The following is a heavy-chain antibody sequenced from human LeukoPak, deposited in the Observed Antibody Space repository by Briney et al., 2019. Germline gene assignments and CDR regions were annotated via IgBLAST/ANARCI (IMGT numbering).Heavy chain of an antibody. CDR1: GFTFSSYA. Sequence: SGGSLRLSCAASGFTFSSYAMSWVRQAPGKGLEWVSAISGSGGSTYYADSVKGRFTISRDNSKNTLYLQMNSLRAEDTAVYYCAKGRILVQGKTPSRSHIDYWGQGTLVTVSS. CDR2: ISGSGGST. V-gene: IGHV3-23*01. D-gene: IGHD3-10*01. CDR3: AKGRILVQGKTPSRSHIDY. J-gene: IGHJ4*02.